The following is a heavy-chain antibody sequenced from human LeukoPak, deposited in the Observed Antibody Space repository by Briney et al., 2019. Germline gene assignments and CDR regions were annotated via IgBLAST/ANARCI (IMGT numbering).Heavy chain of an antibody. J-gene: IGHJ4*02. V-gene: IGHV4-59*11. D-gene: IGHD5-18*01. Sequence: ALETLSLTCTVSGGSMTTHHWNWIRQTPGKGLEWIGYVFDSGRTKENPSLKSRVTLSADTSKNQLSLRLSSVTAADTAVYYCTTIKRGNIFGYFDFWGQGILVTVSS. CDR1: GGSMTTHH. CDR2: VFDSGRT. CDR3: TTIKRGNIFGYFDF.